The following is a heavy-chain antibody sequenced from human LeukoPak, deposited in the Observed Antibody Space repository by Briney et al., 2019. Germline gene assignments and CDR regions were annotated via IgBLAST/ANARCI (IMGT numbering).Heavy chain of an antibody. CDR3: AKDLYRSYGSGSYFEY. D-gene: IGHD3-10*01. J-gene: IGHJ4*02. CDR1: GFIFSSCA. Sequence: GGSLRLSCAASGFIFSSCAMTWVRQAPGKGLEWLSAINGGGSSTHYADSVKGRFTISRDNPKNTLYLQMNILRAEDTAVYYCAKDLYRSYGSGSYFEYWGQGTLVTVSS. CDR2: INGGGSST. V-gene: IGHV3-23*01.